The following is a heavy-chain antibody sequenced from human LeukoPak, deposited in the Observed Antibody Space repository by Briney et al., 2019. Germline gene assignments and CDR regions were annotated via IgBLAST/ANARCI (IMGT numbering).Heavy chain of an antibody. J-gene: IGHJ4*02. CDR3: ARGLSITIFGVVMFDY. CDR2: INPNSGGT. CDR1: GYTFTGYY. Sequence: ASVKVSCKASGYTFTGYYMHWVRQAPGQGLEWMGRINPNSGGTNYAQKFQGRVTMTRDTSISTAYMELSRLRSDDTAVYYCARGLSITIFGVVMFDYWGQGTLVTVSS. V-gene: IGHV1-2*06. D-gene: IGHD3-3*01.